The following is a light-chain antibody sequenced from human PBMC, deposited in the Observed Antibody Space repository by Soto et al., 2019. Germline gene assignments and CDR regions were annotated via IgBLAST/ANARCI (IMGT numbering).Light chain of an antibody. J-gene: IGKJ1*01. CDR2: GAS. CDR1: QSISNY. CDR3: EQSYSTRWT. Sequence: DIQMTQSPSSLSASVGDRVTITCRASQSISNYLNWYQQKPGKAPKLLIYGASSLQSGVPSRFSGRGSGTDFTLTISSLQPEDFATYYCEQSYSTRWTFGQGTKVEIK. V-gene: IGKV1-39*01.